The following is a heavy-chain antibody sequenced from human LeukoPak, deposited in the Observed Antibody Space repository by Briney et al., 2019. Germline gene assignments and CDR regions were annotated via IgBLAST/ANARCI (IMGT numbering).Heavy chain of an antibody. V-gene: IGHV3-33*06. CDR1: GFTFSTYG. CDR3: AKEDDGYGCDY. CDR2: IWYDGSNK. J-gene: IGHJ4*02. Sequence: GRSLRLSCAASGFTFSTYGMHWVRQAPGKGLEWVAVIWYDGSNKYYSDSVKGRFTISRDNSKNTLYLQMNSLRAEDTAVYYCAKEDDGYGCDYWGQGSLVTVSS. D-gene: IGHD5-18*01.